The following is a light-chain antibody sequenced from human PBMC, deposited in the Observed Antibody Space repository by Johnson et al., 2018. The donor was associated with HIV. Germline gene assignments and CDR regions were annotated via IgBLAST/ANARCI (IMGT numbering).Light chain of an antibody. V-gene: IGLV1-51*01. Sequence: QSVLTQPPSVSAAPGQKVTISCSGSSSNIGNNYVSWYQQLPGTAPKLLIYDNNKRPSGIPDRFSGSKSGTSATLGITGLQTGDEADYYCGTWDSSLSDYVFRPGTKVTVL. CDR3: GTWDSSLSDYV. CDR2: DNN. CDR1: SSNIGNNY. J-gene: IGLJ1*01.